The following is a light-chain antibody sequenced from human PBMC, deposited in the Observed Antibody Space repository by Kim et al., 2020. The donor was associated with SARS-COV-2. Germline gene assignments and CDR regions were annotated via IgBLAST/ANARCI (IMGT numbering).Light chain of an antibody. CDR3: MQGIHLPLT. CDR1: QSLLHSDGETY. V-gene: IGKV2-29*02. Sequence: IVMTQTPLSLSVTPGQPASISCKSSQSLLHSDGETYLYWYLQKPGQSPQLLIYKVSSRFSGVPDRFSGSGSGTDFTLKISRVEAEAVGVYYCMQGIHLPLTFGGGTKVDIK. J-gene: IGKJ4*01. CDR2: KVS.